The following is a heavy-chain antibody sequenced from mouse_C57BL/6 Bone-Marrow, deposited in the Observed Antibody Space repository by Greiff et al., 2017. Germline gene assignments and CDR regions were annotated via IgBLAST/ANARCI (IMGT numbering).Heavy chain of an antibody. D-gene: IGHD1-1*01. Sequence: VQLQQSGTVLARPGASVKMSCKTSGYTFTSYWMHWVKQRPGQGLAWIGAIYPGNSDTSYNQKFKGKAKLTAVTSASTAYMELSSLTNEDSAVYYCTNNYYGSPYYYAMDYWGQGTSVTVSS. V-gene: IGHV1-5*01. J-gene: IGHJ4*01. CDR1: GYTFTSYW. CDR2: IYPGNSDT. CDR3: TNNYYGSPYYYAMDY.